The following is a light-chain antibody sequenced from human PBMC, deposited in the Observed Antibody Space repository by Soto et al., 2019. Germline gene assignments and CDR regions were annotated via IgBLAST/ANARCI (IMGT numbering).Light chain of an antibody. CDR1: QTVGFN. V-gene: IGKV3-15*01. CDR2: GAS. CDR3: QQYDVWPALT. J-gene: IGKJ4*01. Sequence: EKALTQSPVTLSLSPGERATLSCRASQTVGFNLAWYQQRPGQAPRLLIYGASTRASGVPDRVSGSGSGTEFTLTITSLHSEDSAVYYCQQYDVWPALTFGGGTKVDIK.